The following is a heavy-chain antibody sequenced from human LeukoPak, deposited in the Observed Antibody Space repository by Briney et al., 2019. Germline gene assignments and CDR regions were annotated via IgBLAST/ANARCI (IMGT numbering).Heavy chain of an antibody. V-gene: IGHV4-39*07. CDR3: ARVGLGGYNDAFDI. CDR2: IFYSGST. Sequence: PSETLSLTCTVSGGSISSSSYYWGWIRQPPGKGLEWIGSIFYSGSTYYNPSLKNRVTISVDTSKNQFSLKLSSVTAADTAVYYCARVGLGGYNDAFDIWGQGTMVTVSS. J-gene: IGHJ3*02. CDR1: GGSISSSSYY. D-gene: IGHD3-22*01.